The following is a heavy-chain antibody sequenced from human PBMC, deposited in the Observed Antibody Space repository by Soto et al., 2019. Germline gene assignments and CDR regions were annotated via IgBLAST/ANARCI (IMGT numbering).Heavy chain of an antibody. CDR2: IWHDGGKK. CDR3: ARDGDVNTGFGKDY. Sequence: GGSLRLSCAASGFTFSGYGMHWVRQAPGKGLEGVAFIWHDGGKKFYSESVKGRFTLSRDNSKNTLYLQMTSLSADDTAMYYCARDGDVNTGFGKDYWGQGTLVTVSS. D-gene: IGHD3-16*01. J-gene: IGHJ4*02. V-gene: IGHV3-33*01. CDR1: GFTFSGYG.